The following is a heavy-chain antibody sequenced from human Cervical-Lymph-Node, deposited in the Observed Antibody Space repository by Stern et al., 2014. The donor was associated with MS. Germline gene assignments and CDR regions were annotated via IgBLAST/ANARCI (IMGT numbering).Heavy chain of an antibody. CDR3: ARTTFTHFDY. J-gene: IGHJ4*02. V-gene: IGHV3-53*01. CDR2: IYSADSA. Sequence: EVQLLESGGGLIQPGGSLRLSCAASWFTVSTKYMSWVRQAPGTGLEWVSTIYSADSAYYADSVKGRFTISRDNSKNTVYLQMNSLRAEDTAKYYCARTTFTHFDYWGQGTLVTVSS. CDR1: WFTVSTKY. D-gene: IGHD1-1*01.